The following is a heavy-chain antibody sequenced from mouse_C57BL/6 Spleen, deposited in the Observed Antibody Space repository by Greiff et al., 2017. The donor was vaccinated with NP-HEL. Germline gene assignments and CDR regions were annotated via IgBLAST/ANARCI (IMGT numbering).Heavy chain of an antibody. CDR2: IYPRSGNT. Sequence: QVQLKQSGAELARPGASVKLSCKASGYTFTSYGISWVKQRTGQGLEWIGEIYPRSGNTYYNEKFKGKATLTADKSSSTAYMELRSLTSEDSAVYFCAREGIYDGYSYYFDYWGQGTTLTVSS. CDR1: GYTFTSYG. D-gene: IGHD2-3*01. J-gene: IGHJ2*01. V-gene: IGHV1-81*01. CDR3: AREGIYDGYSYYFDY.